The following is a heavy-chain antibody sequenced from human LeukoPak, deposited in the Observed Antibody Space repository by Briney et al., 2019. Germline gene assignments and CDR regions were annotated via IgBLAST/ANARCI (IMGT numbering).Heavy chain of an antibody. D-gene: IGHD1-7*01. V-gene: IGHV4-59*01. Sequence: SETPSLTCTVSGASISSYYWSWIRQPPGKGLEWMGYIHYSGTTNYNPSLKSRVTILVGTSKNQFSLKLTSVTAADTAVYYCARGELLIDYWGRGTLVTVSS. CDR1: GASISSYY. CDR3: ARGELLIDY. J-gene: IGHJ4*02. CDR2: IHYSGTT.